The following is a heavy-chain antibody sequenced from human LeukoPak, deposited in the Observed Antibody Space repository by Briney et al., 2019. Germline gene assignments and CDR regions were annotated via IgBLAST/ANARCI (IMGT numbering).Heavy chain of an antibody. CDR1: GFTFSSYS. Sequence: PGGSLRLSCAASGFTFSSYSMNWVRPAPGKGLEWVSSISSSSNYIYYADSVKCRFTISRDNAKNSLYLQMNSLRAEDTAVYYCARVYSTIFGVVRNWFDPWGQGTLVTVSS. D-gene: IGHD3-3*01. V-gene: IGHV3-21*01. CDR3: ARVYSTIFGVVRNWFDP. CDR2: ISSSSNYI. J-gene: IGHJ5*02.